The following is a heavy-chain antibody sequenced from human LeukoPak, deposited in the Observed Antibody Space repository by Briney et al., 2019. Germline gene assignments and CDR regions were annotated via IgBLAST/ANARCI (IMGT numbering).Heavy chain of an antibody. D-gene: IGHD5-18*01. CDR1: GFTFSSYG. J-gene: IGHJ4*02. V-gene: IGHV3-30*02. CDR3: AKERDTAMVTIDY. Sequence: GGSLRLSCAASGFTFSSYGMHWVRQAPGKGLEWVAFIRYDGSNKYYADSVKGRFTISRDNSKNTLYLQMNSLRAEDTAVYYCAKERDTAMVTIDYWGPGTLVTVSP. CDR2: IRYDGSNK.